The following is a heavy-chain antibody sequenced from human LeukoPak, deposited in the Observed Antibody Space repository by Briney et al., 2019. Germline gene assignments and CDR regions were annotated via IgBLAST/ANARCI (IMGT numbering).Heavy chain of an antibody. CDR1: GYTFTGYY. CDR2: INPNSGGT. CDR3: ARDPVGYSSGWYADY. Sequence: ASVKVSCKASGYTFTGYYMHWVRQAPGQGLEWMGWINPNSGGTNYAQKFQGRVTMTGDTSISTAYMELSRLRSDDTAVYYCARDPVGYSSGWYADYWGQGTLVTVSS. D-gene: IGHD6-19*01. V-gene: IGHV1-2*02. J-gene: IGHJ4*02.